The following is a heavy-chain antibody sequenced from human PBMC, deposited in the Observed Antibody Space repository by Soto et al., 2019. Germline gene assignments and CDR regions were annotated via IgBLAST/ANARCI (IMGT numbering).Heavy chain of an antibody. CDR1: GFSFGSSW. Sequence: EVQLVESGGGLVQPGGSLRLSCVASGFSFGSSWMTWVRQAPGKGLEWVANIKKDGSQISYLDSVRGRFTISRDNAKYSLYLQMNSLRAEDTALYYCARDVSPGSSSLYLDAFDIWGQGTMVTVSS. D-gene: IGHD6-13*01. V-gene: IGHV3-7*05. CDR3: ARDVSPGSSSLYLDAFDI. CDR2: IKKDGSQI. J-gene: IGHJ3*02.